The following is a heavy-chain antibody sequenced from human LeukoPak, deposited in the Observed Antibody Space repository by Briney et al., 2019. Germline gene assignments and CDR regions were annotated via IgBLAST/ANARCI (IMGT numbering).Heavy chain of an antibody. J-gene: IGHJ3*02. CDR1: GFTFSSYG. D-gene: IGHD3-22*01. V-gene: IGHV3-23*01. Sequence: GGTLRLSCAASGFTFSSYGMSWVRQAPGKGLEWVSAISGSGGSTYYADSVKGRFTISRDNSKNTLYLQMNSLRAEDTAVYYCARGRDWYYYDSSGRNSDAFDIWGQGTMVTVSS. CDR3: ARGRDWYYYDSSGRNSDAFDI. CDR2: ISGSGGST.